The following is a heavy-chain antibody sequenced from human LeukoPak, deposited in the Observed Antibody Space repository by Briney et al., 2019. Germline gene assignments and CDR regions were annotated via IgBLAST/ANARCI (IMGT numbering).Heavy chain of an antibody. CDR2: VSGSGGSI. CDR1: GFTFSNYA. J-gene: IGHJ5*02. D-gene: IGHD6-19*01. CDR3: AKKVAGYNNCFDP. V-gene: IGHV3-23*01. Sequence: PGGSLRLSCAASGFTFSNYAMSWVRQAPGKGLEWVSSVSGSGGSIFYADSVKGRFTISRDNSKNTLYLQINSLRAEDTAIYYCAKKVAGYNNCFDPWGQGTLVTVSS.